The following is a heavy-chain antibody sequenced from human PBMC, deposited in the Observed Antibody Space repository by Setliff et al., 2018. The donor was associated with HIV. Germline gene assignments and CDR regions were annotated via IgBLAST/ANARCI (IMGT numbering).Heavy chain of an antibody. CDR2: ISYSGLT. CDR3: ATYRMFTGSTRIDY. CDR1: GDSISGFY. D-gene: IGHD3-10*02. J-gene: IGHJ4*02. Sequence: PSETLSLTCTVSGDSISGFYWSWIRKPPGAGLEWIGYISYSGLTNYNPSLKSRVTISMDTSKNQFSLNLRSVTAADTAVYYCATYRMFTGSTRIDYWGQGTLVTVSS. V-gene: IGHV4-59*03.